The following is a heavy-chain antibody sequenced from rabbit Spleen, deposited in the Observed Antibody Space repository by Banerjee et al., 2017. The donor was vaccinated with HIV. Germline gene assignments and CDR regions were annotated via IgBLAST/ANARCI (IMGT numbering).Heavy chain of an antibody. J-gene: IGHJ4*01. Sequence: QSLEESGGDLVKPGGSLALTCKASGFSLSSGYYMCWVRQAPGKGLEWIACINGNSGSSTYYASWVNGRFTISKTSSTTVTLQMTSLTTADTATYFCARGDITYDHYVLWGPGTLVTVS. CDR1: GFSLSSGYY. V-gene: IGHV1S40*01. D-gene: IGHD2-1*01. CDR3: ARGDITYDHYVL. CDR2: INGNSGSST.